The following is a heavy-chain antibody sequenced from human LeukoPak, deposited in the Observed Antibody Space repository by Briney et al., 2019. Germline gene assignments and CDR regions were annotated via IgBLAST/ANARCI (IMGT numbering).Heavy chain of an antibody. J-gene: IGHJ6*03. D-gene: IGHD1-1*01. CDR1: GVTLNDYA. V-gene: IGHV1-69*06. Sequence: ASVKVSCKPSGVTLNDYAVYWVRQAPGQGLEWMARIIPLFGTVNYAQNFQDRLTLSADKSTNTAHMELSSLRFDDTAIYYCATPPPGYSFSNHYYYMDAWGRGTTVTVSS. CDR3: ATPPPGYSFSNHYYYMDA. CDR2: IIPLFGTV.